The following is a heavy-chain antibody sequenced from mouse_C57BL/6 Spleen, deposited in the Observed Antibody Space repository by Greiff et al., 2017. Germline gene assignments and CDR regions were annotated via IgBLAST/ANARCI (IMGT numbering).Heavy chain of an antibody. V-gene: IGHV5-16*01. J-gene: IGHJ1*01. CDR2: INFDGSST. CDR3: ARDGELARGYFDV. CDR1: GFTFSDYY. D-gene: IGHD3-1*01. Sequence: EVKLMESEGGLVQPGSSMKLSCTASGFTFSDYYMAWVRQVPEKGLEWVANINFDGSSTYYLDSLKSRFIFSRDNAKNILYVQLRRLKSEDTATYYCARDGELARGYFDVWDEGTTVTVSS.